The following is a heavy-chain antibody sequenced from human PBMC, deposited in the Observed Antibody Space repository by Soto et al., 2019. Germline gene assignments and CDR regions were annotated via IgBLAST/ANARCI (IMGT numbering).Heavy chain of an antibody. CDR3: VPDPNWERRY. J-gene: IGHJ4*02. Sequence: GGSVRLSCAASGFAFSRNDMNCVRQRPGKGLEWVSNINYSGVSTYYSDAVKGRFTISRDNSKNILYLEMNSLKVDDTAVYYCVPDPNWERRYSGPGVLVTVSS. V-gene: IGHV3-23*01. D-gene: IGHD1-1*01. CDR1: GFAFSRND. CDR2: INYSGVST.